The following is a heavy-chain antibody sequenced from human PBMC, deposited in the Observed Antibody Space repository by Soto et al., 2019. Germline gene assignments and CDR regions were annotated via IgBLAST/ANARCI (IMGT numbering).Heavy chain of an antibody. J-gene: IGHJ6*03. D-gene: IGHD3-3*01. Sequence: GGSLRLSCAASGFTFSSYWMSWVRQAPGKGLEWVANIKQDGSEKYYVDSVKGRFTISRDNAKNSLYLQMNSLRAEDTAVYYCARVSTIFGVVRGYYYYMDVWGKGTTVTVSS. CDR3: ARVSTIFGVVRGYYYYMDV. V-gene: IGHV3-7*01. CDR2: IKQDGSEK. CDR1: GFTFSSYW.